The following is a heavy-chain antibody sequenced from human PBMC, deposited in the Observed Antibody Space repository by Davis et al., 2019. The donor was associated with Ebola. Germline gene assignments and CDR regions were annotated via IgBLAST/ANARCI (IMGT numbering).Heavy chain of an antibody. CDR3: AREDYYYGMDV. J-gene: IGHJ6*02. Sequence: MPSETLSLTCTVSGGSISRCDYYWSWIRQPPGKGLEWIGYIYYSGSTNYNPSLKSRVTVSVDTYKNQFSLKMSSVTAADTAVYYCAREDYYYGMDVWGQGTTVTVSS. CDR1: GGSISRCDYY. V-gene: IGHV4-61*08. CDR2: IYYSGST.